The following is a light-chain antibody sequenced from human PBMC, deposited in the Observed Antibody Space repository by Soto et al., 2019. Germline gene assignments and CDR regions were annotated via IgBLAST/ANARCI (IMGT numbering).Light chain of an antibody. J-gene: IGKJ1*01. CDR2: DAS. V-gene: IGKV1-5*01. Sequence: IQMTHSPSTLSASVGDRVTSTCRASQSSSSGVAWDQQKPGKAPKLLIYDASSLESGVPSRFSGSGSGTEFTLTIIGLQPDDFATYYCQQYNSYWTFGQGTKVDIK. CDR1: QSSSSG. CDR3: QQYNSYWT.